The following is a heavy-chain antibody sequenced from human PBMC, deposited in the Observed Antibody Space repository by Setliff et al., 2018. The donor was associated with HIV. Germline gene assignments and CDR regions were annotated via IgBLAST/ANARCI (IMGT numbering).Heavy chain of an antibody. CDR2: IIPVGGTT. Sequence: SVKVSCKTSGGIISWVRQAPGQGLEWMGRIIPVGGTTNYAQKFQGRVTITADKSTSTVYMELSSLRSDDTAVYYCATGLSSTDPSSNSWGQGTPVTVSS. J-gene: IGHJ4*02. CDR3: ATGLSSTDPSSNS. D-gene: IGHD1-1*01. CDR1: GGI. V-gene: IGHV1-69*08.